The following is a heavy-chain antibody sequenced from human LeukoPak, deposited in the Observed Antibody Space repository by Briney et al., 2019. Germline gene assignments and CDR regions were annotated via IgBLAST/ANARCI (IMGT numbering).Heavy chain of an antibody. CDR1: GFSFSAHG. CDR3: ARDLYRIVVVPHYFDY. J-gene: IGHJ4*02. V-gene: IGHV3-7*01. CDR2: IQQDGSDK. Sequence: GGSLRLSCAASGFSFSAHGMNWVRQAPGKGLEWVADIQQDGSDKYYVDSVKGRFTISRDNAKNSLYLQMNSLRAEDTAVYYCARDLYRIVVVPHYFDYWGQGTLVTVSS. D-gene: IGHD3-22*01.